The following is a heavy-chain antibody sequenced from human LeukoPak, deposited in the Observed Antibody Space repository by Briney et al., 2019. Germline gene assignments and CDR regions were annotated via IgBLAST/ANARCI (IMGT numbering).Heavy chain of an antibody. CDR3: ATGLWFGEYLDV. CDR1: GYTFTNFY. V-gene: IGHV1-46*01. CDR2: INPSGSST. J-gene: IGHJ6*04. Sequence: VASVKVSCMSSGYTFTNFYMHWVRQAPGQGLEWMGLINPSGSSTWFAEKFQGRIILTRDMSTTTDYMELSSLRSEDTAVYYCATGLWFGEYLDVWGKGTTVTISS. D-gene: IGHD3-10*01.